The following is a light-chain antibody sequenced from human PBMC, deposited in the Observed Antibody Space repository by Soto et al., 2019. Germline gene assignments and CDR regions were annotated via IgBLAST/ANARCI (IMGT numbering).Light chain of an antibody. V-gene: IGKV3-20*01. Sequence: EIVLTQSPGTLSLSPGERATLSCRASQSVSSSYLAWYQQKPGQAPRLLIYGASSRATGIPDRFSGSGSGTDFTLTISRLEPGDFAEYYCQQYGTSRWTFGQGTKVEIK. CDR2: GAS. CDR3: QQYGTSRWT. CDR1: QSVSSSY. J-gene: IGKJ1*01.